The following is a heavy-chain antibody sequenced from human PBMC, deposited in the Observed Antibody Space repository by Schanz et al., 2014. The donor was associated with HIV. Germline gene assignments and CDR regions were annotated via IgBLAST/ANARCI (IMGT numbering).Heavy chain of an antibody. J-gene: IGHJ4*02. CDR2: IYSGGST. CDR3: ATAAVTDYSDN. CDR1: GFTVSSNY. V-gene: IGHV3-66*01. D-gene: IGHD4-17*01. Sequence: EVQLLESGGGLVQPGGSLRLSCAASGFTVSSNYMSWVRQAPGKGLEWVSVIYSGGSTDYAGSVKGRFTISRDNSKNTLYLQMNSLRAEDTAVYYCATAAVTDYSDNWGQGTLVTVSS.